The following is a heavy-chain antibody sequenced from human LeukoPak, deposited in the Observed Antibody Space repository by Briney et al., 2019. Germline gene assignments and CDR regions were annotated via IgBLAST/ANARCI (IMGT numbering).Heavy chain of an antibody. Sequence: GGSLRLSCVASGFTFTDYFMSWVRQAPGKGLEWVASIKHNGGEKCYVDSVKGRFTISRDNAKNSLYLEMSSLRVEDTAVYYCARDRGWRTSGYYLYHFDYWGQGTLVTFAS. CDR1: GFTFTDYF. V-gene: IGHV3-7*01. J-gene: IGHJ4*02. CDR3: ARDRGWRTSGYYLYHFDY. CDR2: IKHNGGEK. D-gene: IGHD3-22*01.